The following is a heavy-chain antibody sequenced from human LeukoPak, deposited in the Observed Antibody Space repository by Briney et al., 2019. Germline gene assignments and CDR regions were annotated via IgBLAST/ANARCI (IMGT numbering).Heavy chain of an antibody. CDR3: AKHGDDILTGYTH. Sequence: GGSLRLSCAASGFTFSSYAMSWVRQAPGKGLEWVSSISGSGASTYYADSAKGRFTISRDNSKNTLYLQMNSLRAEDTAVYYCAKHGDDILTGYTHWGQGTLVTVSS. V-gene: IGHV3-23*01. D-gene: IGHD3-9*01. CDR1: GFTFSSYA. J-gene: IGHJ4*02. CDR2: ISGSGAST.